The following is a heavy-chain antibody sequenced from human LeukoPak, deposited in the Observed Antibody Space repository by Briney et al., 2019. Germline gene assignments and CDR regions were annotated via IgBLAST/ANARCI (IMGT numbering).Heavy chain of an antibody. CDR3: AHSGYNSGRSFDY. CDR2: IYYSGST. Sequence: KPSETLSLTCTVSGGSISGYYWSWIRQPPGKGLEWIGSIYYSGSTYYNPSLKSRVTISVDTSKNQFSLKLSSVTAADTAVYYCAHSGYNSGRSFDYWGQGTLVTVS. J-gene: IGHJ4*02. D-gene: IGHD6-19*01. V-gene: IGHV4-59*04. CDR1: GGSISGYY.